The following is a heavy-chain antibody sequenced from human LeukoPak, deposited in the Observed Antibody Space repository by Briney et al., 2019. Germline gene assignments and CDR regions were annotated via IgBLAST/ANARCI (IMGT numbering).Heavy chain of an antibody. CDR3: ASPLWFGELFGYSYGEIQAFDI. CDR2: ISYDGSNK. D-gene: IGHD3-10*01. J-gene: IGHJ3*02. V-gene: IGHV3-30-3*01. Sequence: GGSLRLSCAASGFTFSSYAMHWVRQAPGKGLEWVAVISYDGSNKYYADSVKGRFTISRDNSKNTLYLQMNSLRAEDTAVYYCASPLWFGELFGYSYGEIQAFDIWGQGTMVTVSS. CDR1: GFTFSSYA.